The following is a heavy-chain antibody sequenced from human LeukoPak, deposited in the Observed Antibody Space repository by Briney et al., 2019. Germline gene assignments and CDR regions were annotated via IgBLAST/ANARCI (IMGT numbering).Heavy chain of an antibody. J-gene: IGHJ4*02. CDR1: GVSISSSNW. Sequence: SETLSLTCAVSGVSISSSNWWTWVRQPPGKGLEWIGEIFHSGSTNYNPSLKSRVTMSLDKSKNQFSLQLNSVTATDTAVYYCATYYESSGYRLDYWGQGTLATVSS. D-gene: IGHD3-22*01. CDR2: IFHSGST. V-gene: IGHV4-4*02. CDR3: ATYYESSGYRLDY.